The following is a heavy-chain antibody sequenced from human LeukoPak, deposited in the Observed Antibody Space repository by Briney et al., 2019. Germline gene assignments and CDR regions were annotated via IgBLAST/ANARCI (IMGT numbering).Heavy chain of an antibody. V-gene: IGHV1-8*01. CDR1: GYTFTSYD. J-gene: IGHJ6*03. D-gene: IGHD2-21*01. CDR2: MNLNSGNT. CDR3: ARIEGRYYYYYYYMDA. Sequence: ASVKVSCKASGYTFTSYDINWVRQATGQGLEWMGWMNLNSGNTGYAQKFQGRVTMTRNTSISTAYMELSSLRSEDTAVYYCARIEGRYYYYYYYMDAWGKGTTVTVSS.